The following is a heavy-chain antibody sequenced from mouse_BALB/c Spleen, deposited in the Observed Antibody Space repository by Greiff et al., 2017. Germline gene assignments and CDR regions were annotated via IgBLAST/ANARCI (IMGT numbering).Heavy chain of an antibody. CDR3: SRRGGYAMDY. Sequence: EVKLMESGAELVRSGASVKLSCTASGFNIKDYYMHWVKQRPEQGLEWIGWIDPENGDTEYAPKFQGKATMTADTSSNTAYLQLSSLTSEDTAVYYCSRRGGYAMDYWGQGTSVTVSS. CDR2: IDPENGDT. CDR1: GFNIKDYY. V-gene: IGHV14-4*02. J-gene: IGHJ4*01.